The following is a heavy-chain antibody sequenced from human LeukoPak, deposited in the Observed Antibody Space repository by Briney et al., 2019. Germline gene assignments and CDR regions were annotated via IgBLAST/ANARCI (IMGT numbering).Heavy chain of an antibody. Sequence: SETLSLTCAVYGGSFSGYYWTWIRQPPGKGLEWIGYVDHTGSTNFNPSLNGRVSISRDTTKNLFSLRLRSVTAADTAVYFCARGRVSSSTWYSTYYYYFYMDVWGKGTTVTVSS. D-gene: IGHD1-1*01. CDR1: GGSFSGYY. V-gene: IGHV4-59*01. CDR2: VDHTGST. CDR3: ARGRVSSSTWYSTYYYYFYMDV. J-gene: IGHJ6*03.